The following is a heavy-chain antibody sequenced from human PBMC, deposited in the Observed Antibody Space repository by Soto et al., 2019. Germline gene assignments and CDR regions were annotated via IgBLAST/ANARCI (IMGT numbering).Heavy chain of an antibody. CDR3: ARSHYDFWSGYYYYYGMDV. V-gene: IGHV5-51*01. CDR1: GYSFTKYW. CDR2: IYPGDSDT. Sequence: GESLKISCKTSGYSFTKYWIGWVRQMPGKGLEWMGIIYPGDSDTRYSPSFQGQVTISADKSISTAYLQWSSLKASDTATYYCARSHYDFWSGYYYYYGMDVWGQGTTVTVSS. D-gene: IGHD3-3*01. J-gene: IGHJ6*02.